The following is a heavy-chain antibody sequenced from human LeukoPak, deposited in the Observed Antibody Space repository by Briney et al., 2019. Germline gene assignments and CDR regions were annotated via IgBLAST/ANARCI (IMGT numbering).Heavy chain of an antibody. J-gene: IGHJ6*02. Sequence: GGSLRLSCAASGFTFSSYAMSWVRQAPGKGLEWVSAISGSGGSTYYADSVKGRFTISRDNSKNTLYLQMNSLRAEDTAVYYCAKGGYYDSSGYSPWYYYGMDVWGQGTTVTVSS. CDR2: ISGSGGST. D-gene: IGHD3-22*01. CDR1: GFTFSSYA. V-gene: IGHV3-23*01. CDR3: AKGGYYDSSGYSPWYYYGMDV.